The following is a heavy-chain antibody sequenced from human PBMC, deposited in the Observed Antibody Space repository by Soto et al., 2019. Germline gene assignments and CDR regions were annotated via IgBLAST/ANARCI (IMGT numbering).Heavy chain of an antibody. J-gene: IGHJ3*02. D-gene: IGHD4-17*01. Sequence: QVQLQESGPGLVKPSQTLSLTCTVSGGSISSGDYYWSWIRQPPGKGLEWIGYIYYSGSTYYNPSLKRRVTISVDTSKNQFSLKLSSVTAADTAVYYCARALTTVVNHYAFDIWGQGTMVTVSS. CDR2: IYYSGST. V-gene: IGHV4-30-4*01. CDR1: GGSISSGDYY. CDR3: ARALTTVVNHYAFDI.